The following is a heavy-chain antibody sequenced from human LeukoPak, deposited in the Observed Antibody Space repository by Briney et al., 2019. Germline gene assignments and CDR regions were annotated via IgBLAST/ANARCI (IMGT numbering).Heavy chain of an antibody. V-gene: IGHV4-39*01. D-gene: IGHD3-3*01. CDR2: KYYSGDT. J-gene: IGHJ3*02. Sequence: PETLSLTCTVSGGSINSSDHYWAWIRQPPGKGLEWIGSKYYSGDTYYSPSLKSRVTMSVDTSRNKFALKLNSVTAADTAVYFCARHRLEGDTFDIWGQGTKVTVSS. CDR3: ARHRLEGDTFDI. CDR1: GGSINSSDHY.